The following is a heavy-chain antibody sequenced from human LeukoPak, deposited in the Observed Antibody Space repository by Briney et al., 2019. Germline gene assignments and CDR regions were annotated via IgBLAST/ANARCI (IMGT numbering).Heavy chain of an antibody. D-gene: IGHD3-22*01. CDR2: ISSSGSTI. J-gene: IGHJ4*02. CDR3: ARVIRDDGSGYYSYFDY. Sequence: GGSLRLSCAASGFTFTSYEMSWVRQAPGKGLEWVSYISSSGSTIYYADSVKGRFTISRDNAKNSLYLQMNSLRAEDTSVYYCARVIRDDGSGYYSYFDYWGQGTLVTVSS. V-gene: IGHV3-48*03. CDR1: GFTFTSYE.